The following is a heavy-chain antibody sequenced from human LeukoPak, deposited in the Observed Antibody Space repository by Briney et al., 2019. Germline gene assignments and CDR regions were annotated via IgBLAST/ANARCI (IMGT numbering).Heavy chain of an antibody. CDR2: IRYDGSNK. Sequence: PGGSLRLSCAASGLTFSSYGMHWVRQAPGKGLEWVAFIRYDGSNKYYADSVKGRFTISRDNSKNTLYPQLNSLRAEDTAVYSCAKDLTLSYPSSDYWGQGTLVTVSS. CDR1: GLTFSSYG. CDR3: AKDLTLSYPSSDY. V-gene: IGHV3-30*02. J-gene: IGHJ4*02. D-gene: IGHD6-6*01.